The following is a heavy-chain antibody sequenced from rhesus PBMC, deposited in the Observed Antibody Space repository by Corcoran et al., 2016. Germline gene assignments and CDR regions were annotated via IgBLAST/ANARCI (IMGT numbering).Heavy chain of an antibody. V-gene: IGHV4-99*01. CDR2: ISGSGGST. CDR3: ARRGKYRYGLDS. Sequence: QVQLQESGPGLVKPSETLSLTCAVSGYSISSGYYWGWIRQPPGKGLDYIGYISGSGGSTYYNPSLKSRVTISKDTSKNQFSLKLSSVTAADTAVYYCARRGKYRYGLDSWGQGVLVTVSS. J-gene: IGHJ6*01. CDR1: GYSISSGYY. D-gene: IGHD1-44*01.